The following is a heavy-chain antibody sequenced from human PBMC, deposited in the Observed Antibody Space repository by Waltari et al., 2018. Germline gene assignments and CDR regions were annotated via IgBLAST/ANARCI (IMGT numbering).Heavy chain of an antibody. Sequence: EVQLVESGGGVVQPGGSLRLSCAASGFPFTIYAMSWVRQAPGKGVEWVSGSSGSGGSTYNADPVKGRFNIPGANSKNTLFLQRNSLRAEYTAVYYGATSYHDILAGYSTPCHWGQGTLVTVSS. J-gene: IGHJ4*02. V-gene: IGHV3-23*04. CDR1: GFPFTIYA. CDR2: SSGSGGST. CDR3: ATSYHDILAGYSTPCH. D-gene: IGHD3-9*01.